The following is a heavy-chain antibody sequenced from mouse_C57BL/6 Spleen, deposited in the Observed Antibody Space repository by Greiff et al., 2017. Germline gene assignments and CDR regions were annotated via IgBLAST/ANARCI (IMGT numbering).Heavy chain of an antibody. CDR3: DNGAHYWYFDV. V-gene: IGHV1-7*01. CDR1: GYTFTSDW. CDR2: INPSSGYT. Sequence: QVQLQQSGAELAKPGASVKLSCKASGYTFTSDWLYWVKQRPGQGLEWIGYINPSSGYTQYNRKFKDKATLTADKSPSTAYMQLSSLTYEDSAVYYCDNGAHYWYFDVWGTGTTVTVSS. J-gene: IGHJ1*03.